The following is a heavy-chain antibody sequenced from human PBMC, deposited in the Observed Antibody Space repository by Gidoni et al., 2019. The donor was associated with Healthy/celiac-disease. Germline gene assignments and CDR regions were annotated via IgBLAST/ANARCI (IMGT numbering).Heavy chain of an antibody. CDR1: GFSLSPSGVG. D-gene: IGHD3-10*01. Sequence: QITLKESGPTLVKPTQTLTLTCTFSGFSLSPSGVGVGWIRQPPGKALEWLALIYWDDDKRYSPSLKSRLTITKDTSKNQVVLTMTNMDPVDTATYYCAHILWFRELRWFDPWGQGTLVTVSS. CDR2: IYWDDDK. V-gene: IGHV2-5*02. J-gene: IGHJ5*02. CDR3: AHILWFRELRWFDP.